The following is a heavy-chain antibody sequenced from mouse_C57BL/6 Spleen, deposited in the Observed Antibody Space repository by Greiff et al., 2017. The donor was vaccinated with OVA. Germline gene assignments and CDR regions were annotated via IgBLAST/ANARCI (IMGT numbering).Heavy chain of an antibody. D-gene: IGHD1-1*01. J-gene: IGHJ1*03. CDR1: GFTFSSYA. V-gene: IGHV5-4*01. Sequence: EVQVVESGGGLVKPGGSLKLSCAASGFTFSSYAMSWVRQTPEKRLEWVATISDGGSYTYYPDNVKGRFTISRDNAKNNLYLPISHLKSEYTAMYSGASCYGSSFWYFDVWGTGTTVTVSS. CDR2: ISDGGSYT. CDR3: ASCYGSSFWYFDV.